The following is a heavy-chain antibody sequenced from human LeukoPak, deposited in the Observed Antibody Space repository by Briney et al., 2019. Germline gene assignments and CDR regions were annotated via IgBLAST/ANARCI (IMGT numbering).Heavy chain of an antibody. V-gene: IGHV3-20*04. CDR3: ARIFFSGGDKNAFDI. J-gene: IGHJ3*02. CDR1: GFTLDDYG. CDR2: INWNGGST. Sequence: GGSLRLSCAASGFTLDDYGMSWVRQAPGKGLEWVSGINWNGGSTGYADSVKGRFTISRDNAKNSLYLQMNSLRAEDTALYYCARIFFSGGDKNAFDIWGQGTMVTVSS. D-gene: IGHD2-21*02.